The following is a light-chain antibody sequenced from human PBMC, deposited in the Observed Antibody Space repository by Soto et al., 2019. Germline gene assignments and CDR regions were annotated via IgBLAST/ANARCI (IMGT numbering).Light chain of an antibody. CDR2: GAS. Sequence: EIVLTQFPGTLSLSQGERATLSCRASQSVSNNYLAWYQQKPGQAPRLLIYGASNRATGIPDRFSGSGSGTDFTLTISGLEPEDFAVYYCQQYGSSGTFGQGTKVDIK. CDR3: QQYGSSGT. V-gene: IGKV3-20*01. J-gene: IGKJ1*01. CDR1: QSVSNNY.